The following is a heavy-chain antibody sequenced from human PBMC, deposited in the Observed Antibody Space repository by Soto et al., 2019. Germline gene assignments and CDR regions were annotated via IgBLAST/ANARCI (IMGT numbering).Heavy chain of an antibody. J-gene: IGHJ3*02. D-gene: IGHD3-10*01. V-gene: IGHV3-21*03. CDR2: ISGVRDYI. CDR1: GFTFSYYP. CDR3: TTDRGRWAFDI. Sequence: GGSRRLSCAASGFTFSYYPLHWVRRAPGKGLEWVSSISGVRDYIRYADSVKGRFAISRDNAKTSLYLQMNSLKTEDTAVYYCTTDRGRWAFDIWGQGTMVTVSS.